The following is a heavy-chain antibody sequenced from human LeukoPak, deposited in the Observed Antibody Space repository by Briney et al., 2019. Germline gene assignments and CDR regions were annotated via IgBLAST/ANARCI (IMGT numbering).Heavy chain of an antibody. CDR2: ISYDGSNK. J-gene: IGHJ6*03. CDR1: GFTFSSYA. Sequence: GRSLRLSCAASGFTFSSYAMHWVRHAPGKGLEWVAVISYDGSNKYYADSVKGRFTISRDNSKNTLYLQMTSLRAEDTAVYYCARDQGEYYYYYYMDVWGKGTTVTVSS. CDR3: ARDQGEYYYYYYMDV. D-gene: IGHD3-10*01. V-gene: IGHV3-30*01.